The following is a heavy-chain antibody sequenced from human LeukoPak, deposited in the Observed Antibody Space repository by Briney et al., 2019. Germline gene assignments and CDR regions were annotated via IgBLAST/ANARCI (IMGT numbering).Heavy chain of an antibody. V-gene: IGHV4-39*01. D-gene: IGHD3-10*01. J-gene: IGHJ5*02. CDR1: GGSIRSTSYY. Sequence: SETLSLTCTVSGGSIRSTSYYWGWIRQPPGKGLKWIGSIYYSGSTYYNPSLKSRVTISVDTSKNQFSLKLNSVTAADTAVYYCARNRYYYGSGNYGVPNWFDPWGQGTLVTVSS. CDR3: ARNRYYYGSGNYGVPNWFDP. CDR2: IYYSGST.